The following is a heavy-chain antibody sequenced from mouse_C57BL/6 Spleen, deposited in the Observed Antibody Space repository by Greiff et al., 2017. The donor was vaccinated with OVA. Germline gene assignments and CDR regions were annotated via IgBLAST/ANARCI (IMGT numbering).Heavy chain of an antibody. V-gene: IGHV1-82*01. J-gene: IGHJ1*03. Sequence: VQLQQSGPELVKPGASVKISCKASGYAFSSSWMNWVKQRPGKGLEWIGRIYPGDGDTNYNGKFKGKATLTADKSSSTAYMQLSSLTSEDSAVYFWAPLTDFDVWGTGTTVTVSS. CDR2: IYPGDGDT. CDR3: APLTDFDV. D-gene: IGHD1-1*01. CDR1: GYAFSSSW.